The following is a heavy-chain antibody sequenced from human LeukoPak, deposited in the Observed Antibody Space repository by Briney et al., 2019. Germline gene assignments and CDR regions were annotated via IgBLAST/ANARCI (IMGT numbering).Heavy chain of an antibody. CDR1: GFTFSSYE. CDR2: ISSSGSTI. D-gene: IGHD6-13*01. Sequence: PGGSLRLSCAASGFTFSSYEMNWVRQAPGKGLEWVSYISSSGSTIYYADSVKGRFTISRDNAKNSLYLQMNSLRAEDTAVYYCGRPPETDSSSWYNWFDPWGQGTLVTVSS. J-gene: IGHJ5*02. V-gene: IGHV3-48*03. CDR3: GRPPETDSSSWYNWFDP.